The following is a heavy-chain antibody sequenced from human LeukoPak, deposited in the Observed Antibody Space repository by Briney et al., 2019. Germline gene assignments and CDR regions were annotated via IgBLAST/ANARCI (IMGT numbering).Heavy chain of an antibody. D-gene: IGHD3-3*01. Sequence: PSETLSLTCTVPGGSISSGDYYWSWIRQPPGKGLEWIGYIYYSGSTYYNPSLKSRVTISVDTSKNQFYLKLSSVTAADTAVYYCARGYDFWSGYYPPAGWFDPWGRGTLVTVSS. CDR2: IYYSGST. V-gene: IGHV4-30-4*08. CDR3: ARGYDFWSGYYPPAGWFDP. J-gene: IGHJ5*02. CDR1: GGSISSGDYY.